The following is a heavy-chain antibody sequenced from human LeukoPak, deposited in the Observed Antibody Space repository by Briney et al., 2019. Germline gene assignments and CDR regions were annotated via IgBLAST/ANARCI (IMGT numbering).Heavy chain of an antibody. D-gene: IGHD4-23*01. Sequence: GGSLRLSCVASGFTFTTYSMNWVRQAPGKGLEWISSISSSSSYIHYADSVKGRFTISRDNANSSVELQMNSLRAEDTAVYYCAKRAGCGNSYQFMDVWGRGTTVTVSS. CDR3: AKRAGCGNSYQFMDV. V-gene: IGHV3-21*06. CDR1: GFTFTTYS. J-gene: IGHJ6*03. CDR2: ISSSSSYI.